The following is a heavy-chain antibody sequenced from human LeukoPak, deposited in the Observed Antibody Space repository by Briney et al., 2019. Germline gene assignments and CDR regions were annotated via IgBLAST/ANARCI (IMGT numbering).Heavy chain of an antibody. V-gene: IGHV3-53*01. Sequence: GGSLRLSCAASGFTVSSNYMSWVRQAPGKGLEWVSVIYSGGSTYYADSVKGRFTISRDNSKNTLYLQMNSLRAEDTAVYYCAREDILTGFDYWGQGTLVTASS. CDR3: AREDILTGFDY. CDR2: IYSGGST. CDR1: GFTVSSNY. D-gene: IGHD3-9*01. J-gene: IGHJ4*02.